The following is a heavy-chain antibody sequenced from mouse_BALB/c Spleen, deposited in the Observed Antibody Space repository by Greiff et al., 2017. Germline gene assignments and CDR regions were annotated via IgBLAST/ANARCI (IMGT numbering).Heavy chain of an antibody. D-gene: IGHD2-14*01. Sequence: VQLQQSGAELVKPGASVKLSCTASGFNIKDTYMHWVKQRPEQGLEWIGRIDPANGNTKYDPKFQGKATITADTSSNTAYLQLSSLTSEDTAVYYCAPYDGYAMDYWGQGTSVTVSS. CDR2: IDPANGNT. CDR3: APYDGYAMDY. J-gene: IGHJ4*01. V-gene: IGHV14-3*02. CDR1: GFNIKDTY.